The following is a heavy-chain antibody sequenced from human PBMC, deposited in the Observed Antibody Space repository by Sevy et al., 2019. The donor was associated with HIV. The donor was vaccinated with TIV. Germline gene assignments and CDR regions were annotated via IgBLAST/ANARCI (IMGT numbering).Heavy chain of an antibody. CDR3: AKDYARRYSSSSGDFDY. CDR2: IRYDGSNK. V-gene: IGHV3-30*02. D-gene: IGHD6-6*01. CDR1: GFRFSDYG. J-gene: IGHJ4*02. Sequence: GGSLRLSCTASGFRFSDYGMHWVRQAPGMGLEWVTLIRYDGSNKYYADSVKGRFTISRDNSKNTLYLQMNSLRAEDTAVYYCAKDYARRYSSSSGDFDYWGQRTLVTVSS.